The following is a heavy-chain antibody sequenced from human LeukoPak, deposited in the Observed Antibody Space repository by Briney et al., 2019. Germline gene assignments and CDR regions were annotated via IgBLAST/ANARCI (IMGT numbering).Heavy chain of an antibody. V-gene: IGHV1-46*01. D-gene: IGHD2-15*01. Sequence: GASVKVSCKASGYTFTSYYMHWVRQATGQGLEWMGIINPSGGSTSYAQKFQGRVTMTRDMSTSTVYMELSSLRSEDTAVYYCAREGTVVVVAAKRTKFDYWGQGTLVTVSS. J-gene: IGHJ4*02. CDR3: AREGTVVVVAAKRTKFDY. CDR2: INPSGGST. CDR1: GYTFTSYY.